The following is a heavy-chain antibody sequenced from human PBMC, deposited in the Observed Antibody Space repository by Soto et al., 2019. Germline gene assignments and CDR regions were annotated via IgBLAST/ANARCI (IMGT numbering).Heavy chain of an antibody. CDR1: GYTFTSYD. V-gene: IGHV1-8*01. J-gene: IGHJ4*02. Sequence: QVQLVQSGAEVKKPGASVKVSCKASGYTFTSYDINWVRQATGQGLEWMGWMNPNSGNTGYAQKFQGGVTIARYTVTLTDYMGLNWRRCGVTAVYYCARVVQQWLVRARYFDCWGQGTLVTVSS. CDR2: MNPNSGNT. CDR3: ARVVQQWLVRARYFDC. D-gene: IGHD6-19*01.